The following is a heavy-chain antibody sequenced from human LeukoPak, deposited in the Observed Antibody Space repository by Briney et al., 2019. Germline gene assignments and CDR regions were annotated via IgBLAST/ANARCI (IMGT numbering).Heavy chain of an antibody. CDR1: GYTFTGYY. V-gene: IGHV1-2*02. CDR2: INPNSGGT. D-gene: IGHD5-12*01. CDR3: ARDNIVATILYYYYYMDV. J-gene: IGHJ6*03. Sequence: ASVKVSCKASGYTFTGYYMHWVRQAPGQGLEWMGWINPNSGGTNYAQKFQGRVTMTRDTSISTAYMELSRLRSDDTAVYYCARDNIVATILYYYYYMDVWGKGTTVTVSS.